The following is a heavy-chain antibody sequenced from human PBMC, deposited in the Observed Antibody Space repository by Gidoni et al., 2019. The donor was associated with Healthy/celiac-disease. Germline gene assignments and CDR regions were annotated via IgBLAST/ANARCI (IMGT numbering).Heavy chain of an antibody. Sequence: LSCAVYGGSFSGYYWSWIRQPPGKGLEWFGEINHSGSTNYNPTITRRVTISVDTSKNQFSLKLSSVTAADTAVYYCARGSLRGITMVRGPIGGTPPFDYWGQGTLVTVSS. CDR3: ARGSLRGITMVRGPIGGTPPFDY. V-gene: IGHV4-34*01. CDR2: INHSGST. D-gene: IGHD3-10*01. CDR1: GGSFSGYY. J-gene: IGHJ4*02.